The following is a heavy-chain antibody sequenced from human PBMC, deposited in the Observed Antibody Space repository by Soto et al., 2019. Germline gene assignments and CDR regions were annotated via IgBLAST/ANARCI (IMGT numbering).Heavy chain of an antibody. J-gene: IGHJ6*03. CDR3: ARESGGATATLDYYYFYMDV. CDR1: GDSFNDYY. CDR2: INPNGGVT. D-gene: IGHD5-12*01. Sequence: QVQLVQYGAEVRKPGASVTVSCRSSGDSFNDYYIHWVRQAPGQGFEWMGWINPNGGVTKYAQKFQGWVSMTRDTSIRTVYMQLSRLRSDDTAVYYCARESGGATATLDYYYFYMDVWGTGTKVTVSS. V-gene: IGHV1-2*04.